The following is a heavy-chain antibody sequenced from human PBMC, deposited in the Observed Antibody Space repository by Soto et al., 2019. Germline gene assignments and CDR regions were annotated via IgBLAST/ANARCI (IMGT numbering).Heavy chain of an antibody. CDR3: ARGVTIFGVAFDY. CDR2: MNPNSGNT. J-gene: IGHJ4*02. D-gene: IGHD3-3*01. CDR1: GYTFTSYD. V-gene: IGHV1-8*01. Sequence: ASVQVSCKASGYTFTSYDINWVRQATGQGLEWMGWMNPNSGNTGYAQKFQGRVTMTRNTSISTAYMELSSLRSEDTFVYYCARGVTIFGVAFDYWGQGTLVTVSS.